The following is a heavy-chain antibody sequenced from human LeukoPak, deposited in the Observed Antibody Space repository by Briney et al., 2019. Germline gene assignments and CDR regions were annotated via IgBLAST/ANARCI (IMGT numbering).Heavy chain of an antibody. V-gene: IGHV3-23*01. Sequence: PGGSLRLSCAASGFTFSTCGMSWVRQAPGKGLEWVSGISGSGGSTYYADSVKGRFTISRDNSKNTLYLQMNSLRVEDTAVYYCAKVIAVAGVFDYWGQGTLVTVSS. D-gene: IGHD6-19*01. CDR3: AKVIAVAGVFDY. CDR1: GFTFSTCG. J-gene: IGHJ4*02. CDR2: ISGSGGST.